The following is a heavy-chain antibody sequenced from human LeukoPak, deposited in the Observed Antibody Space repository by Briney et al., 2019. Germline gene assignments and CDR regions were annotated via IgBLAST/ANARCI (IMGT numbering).Heavy chain of an antibody. J-gene: IGHJ4*02. CDR1: GFTFSSYS. D-gene: IGHD3-3*01. Sequence: GGSLRLSCAASGFTFSSYSMNWVRQAPGKGLDWVSSISSSSSYIYYADSVKGRFTISRDNAKNSLYLQMNSLRAEDTAVYYCAPSEVDAYYDFWSGYTEIDYWGQGTLVTVSS. V-gene: IGHV3-21*01. CDR3: APSEVDAYYDFWSGYTEIDY. CDR2: ISSSSSYI.